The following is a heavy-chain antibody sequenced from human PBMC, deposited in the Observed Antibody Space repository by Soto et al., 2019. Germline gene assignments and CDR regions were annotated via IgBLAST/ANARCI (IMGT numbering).Heavy chain of an antibody. CDR1: GYTFTSYG. J-gene: IGHJ4*02. V-gene: IGHV1-18*01. D-gene: IGHD2-15*01. CDR3: ARDYTLAVVAATLGY. Sequence: QVQLVQSGAEVKKPGASVKVSCKASGYTFTSYGISWVRQAPGQGLEWMGWISAYNGNTNYAQKLQGRVTMTTDTSTSTAYMELRSLRADDTAVYYCARDYTLAVVAATLGYWGQGTLVTVSS. CDR2: ISAYNGNT.